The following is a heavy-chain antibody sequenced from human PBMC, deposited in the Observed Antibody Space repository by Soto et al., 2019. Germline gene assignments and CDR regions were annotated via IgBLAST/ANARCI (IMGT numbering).Heavy chain of an antibody. CDR1: GGSISSGDYY. CDR3: ARDGRGPRQMVVAATRSSLYGMDV. D-gene: IGHD2-15*01. V-gene: IGHV4-30-4*01. J-gene: IGHJ6*02. Sequence: SETLSLTCTVSGGSISSGDYYWSWIRQPPGKGLEWIGYIYYSGSTYYNPSLKSRVTISVDTSKNQFSLKLSSVTAADTAVYYCARDGRGPRQMVVAATRSSLYGMDVWGQGTTVTVSS. CDR2: IYYSGST.